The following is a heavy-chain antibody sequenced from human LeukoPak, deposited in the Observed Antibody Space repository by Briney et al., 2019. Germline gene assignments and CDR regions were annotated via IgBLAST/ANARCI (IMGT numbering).Heavy chain of an antibody. V-gene: IGHV3-74*01. D-gene: IGHD3-10*01. CDR1: GFTFSSYW. J-gene: IGHJ5*02. CDR2: INSDGSST. Sequence: GGSLRLSCAASGFTFSSYWMHWVRQAPGKGLVWVSRINSDGSSTSYADSVKGRSTISRDNAKNTLYLQMNSLRAEDTAVYYCARDLYYYGSGSYYTWWFDPWGQGTLVTVSS. CDR3: ARDLYYYGSGSYYTWWFDP.